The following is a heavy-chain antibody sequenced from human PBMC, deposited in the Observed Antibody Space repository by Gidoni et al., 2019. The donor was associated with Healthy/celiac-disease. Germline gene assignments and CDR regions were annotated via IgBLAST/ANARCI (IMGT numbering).Heavy chain of an antibody. J-gene: IGHJ1*01. CDR3: ARASYYYDSSGYPGAEYFQH. D-gene: IGHD3-22*01. V-gene: IGHV3-48*03. CDR2: ISSSGSTI. CDR1: GFTFSSYE. Sequence: EVQLVESGGGLVQPGGSLRLSCAASGFTFSSYEMNWVRQAPGKGLEWVSYISSSGSTIYYADSVKGRFTISRDNAKNSLYLQMNSLRAEDTAVYYCARASYYYDSSGYPGAEYFQHWGQGTLVTVSS.